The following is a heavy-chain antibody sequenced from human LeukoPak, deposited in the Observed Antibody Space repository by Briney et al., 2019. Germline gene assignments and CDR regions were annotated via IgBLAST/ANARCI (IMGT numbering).Heavy chain of an antibody. J-gene: IGHJ5*02. Sequence: PGRSLRLSCAASGFTFDDYAMHWVRQAPGKGLEWISGISWNSDSVGYADSVKGRFTISRDNAKNSLYLEMDSLRVEDTALYYCARTSDGNWFDPWGQGTLVTVSS. CDR1: GFTFDDYA. CDR2: ISWNSDSV. CDR3: ARTSDGNWFDP. D-gene: IGHD1-7*01. V-gene: IGHV3-9*01.